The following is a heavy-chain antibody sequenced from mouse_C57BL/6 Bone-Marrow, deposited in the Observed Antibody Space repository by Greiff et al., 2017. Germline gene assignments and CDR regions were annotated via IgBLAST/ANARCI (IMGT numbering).Heavy chain of an antibody. Sequence: EVMLVESEGGLVQPGSSMKLSCTASGFTFSDYYMAWVRQVPEKGLEWVANINYDGSSTYYLDSLKSRFIISRDNAKNILYLQMSSLKSEDTATYYGAREEDSSGYAYFDYWGQGTTLTVSS. CDR3: AREEDSSGYAYFDY. D-gene: IGHD3-2*02. CDR1: GFTFSDYY. V-gene: IGHV5-16*01. CDR2: INYDGSST. J-gene: IGHJ2*01.